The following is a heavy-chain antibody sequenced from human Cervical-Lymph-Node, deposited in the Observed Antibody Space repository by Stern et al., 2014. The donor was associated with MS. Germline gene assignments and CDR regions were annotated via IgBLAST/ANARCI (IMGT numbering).Heavy chain of an antibody. CDR2: SCYDGINQ. J-gene: IGHJ4*02. CDR3: ASAYSSSHYYFDY. CDR1: GFSFSRYA. D-gene: IGHD6-13*01. V-gene: IGHV3-33*01. Sequence: QVQLVQSGGGVVQPGRSLRLSCAASGFSFSRYAMHWVRQAPGKGLEWVACSCYDGINQYDADSLTGRFTISRDTFKNTLYLQMNSLRAEDTAVYYCASAYSSSHYYFDYWGQGTLVTVSS.